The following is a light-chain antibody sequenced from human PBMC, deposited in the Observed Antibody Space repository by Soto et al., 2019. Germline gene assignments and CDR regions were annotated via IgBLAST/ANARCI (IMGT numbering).Light chain of an antibody. Sequence: EIVLTQSPGTLSLSPGERATLSCRASQSVNNNYLAWYQQKPGQAPRLLIYGASSRATGIPDRFSGSGSGTNFSLTLSRLEPEDFAVYYCQQYGSSQYTFGQGTKLEIK. J-gene: IGKJ2*01. CDR2: GAS. CDR1: QSVNNNY. V-gene: IGKV3-20*01. CDR3: QQYGSSQYT.